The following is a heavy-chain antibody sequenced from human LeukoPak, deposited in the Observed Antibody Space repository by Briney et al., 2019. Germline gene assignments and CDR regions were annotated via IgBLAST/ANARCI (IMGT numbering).Heavy chain of an antibody. V-gene: IGHV4-59*08. D-gene: IGHD3-22*01. CDR3: ARHLYYYDKPDY. Sequence: SSETLSLTCTVSGGSISSYYWNWLRQPPGKGLEWIVYIYYSESTNYSPSLTTRATISVHTPKNPFSPKLSSVTAAATAVYYCARHLYYYDKPDYWGQGTLVTVSS. CDR1: GGSISSYY. CDR2: IYYSEST. J-gene: IGHJ4*02.